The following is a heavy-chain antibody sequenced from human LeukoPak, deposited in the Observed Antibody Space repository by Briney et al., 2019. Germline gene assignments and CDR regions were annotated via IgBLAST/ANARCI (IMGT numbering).Heavy chain of an antibody. CDR3: ASEVGATFVVDY. J-gene: IGHJ4*02. D-gene: IGHD1-26*01. CDR1: GYTLTELC. V-gene: IGHV1-24*01. CDR2: CNPEDGET. Sequence: ASVKVSCKVSGYTLTELCMHWVRQAPGKGLEWMGGCNPEDGETIYAQKFQGRVTMTEDTSTDTAYMELSSLRSEDTAVYYCASEVGATFVVDYWGQGTLVTVSS.